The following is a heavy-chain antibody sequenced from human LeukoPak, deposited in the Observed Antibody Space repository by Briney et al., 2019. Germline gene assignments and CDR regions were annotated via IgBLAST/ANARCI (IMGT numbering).Heavy chain of an antibody. V-gene: IGHV4-59*08. CDR3: ARGPPGIAVATLGFDP. D-gene: IGHD6-19*01. CDR2: IYYSGST. Sequence: PSETLSLTCTVSGGSISPHYWTWIRQPPGKGLEWIGYIYYSGSTNYNPSLKSRVTISVDTSKNQFSLKLSSVTAADTAVYYCARGPPGIAVATLGFDPWGQGTLVTVSS. CDR1: GGSISPHY. J-gene: IGHJ5*02.